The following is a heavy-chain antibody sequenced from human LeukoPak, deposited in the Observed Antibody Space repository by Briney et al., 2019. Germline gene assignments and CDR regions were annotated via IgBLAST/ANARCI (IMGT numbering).Heavy chain of an antibody. Sequence: SETLSLTCNVSGGXISSGSYYWSWIRQSPGKGLEWLGCTYYRGSSNYNPSLKSRVTISLDTSRNQFFLRLNSVTAADTAVYYCARGGIQLPDYWGQGTLVSVSS. D-gene: IGHD5-18*01. CDR1: GGXISSGSYY. V-gene: IGHV4-61*01. CDR3: ARGGIQLPDY. J-gene: IGHJ4*02. CDR2: TYYRGSS.